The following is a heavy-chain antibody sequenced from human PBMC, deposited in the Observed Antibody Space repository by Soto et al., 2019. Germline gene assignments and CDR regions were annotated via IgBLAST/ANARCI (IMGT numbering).Heavy chain of an antibody. CDR1: GGPISSYY. CDR3: ARGLITGQYYYYYYYMDV. D-gene: IGHD1-20*01. V-gene: IGHV4-59*08. J-gene: IGHJ6*03. Sequence: SSETLSLTCTVSGGPISSYYWSWIRQPPGKGLEWIGYIYYSGSTNYNPSLKSRVTISVDTSKNQFSLKLSSVTAADTAVYYCARGLITGQYYYYYYYMDVWGKGTTVTVSS. CDR2: IYYSGST.